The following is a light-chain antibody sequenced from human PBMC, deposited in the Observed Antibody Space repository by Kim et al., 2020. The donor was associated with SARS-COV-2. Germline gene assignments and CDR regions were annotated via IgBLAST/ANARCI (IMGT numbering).Light chain of an antibody. CDR1: KSISIY. V-gene: IGKV3-11*01. Sequence: LSPGERATLSGRASKSISIYLAWYQQRPGQAPRLLIYDASNRATGIPARFSGSGSGTDFTLTISSLEPEDFAVYYCQHRSNWWTFGQGTKVDIK. CDR2: DAS. CDR3: QHRSNWWT. J-gene: IGKJ1*01.